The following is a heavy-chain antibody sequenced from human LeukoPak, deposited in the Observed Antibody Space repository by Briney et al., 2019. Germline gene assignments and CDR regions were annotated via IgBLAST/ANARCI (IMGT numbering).Heavy chain of an antibody. CDR3: ARDQGQWLAYYYYYYMDV. CDR1: GFTFSSYW. CDR2: INSDGSST. V-gene: IGHV3-74*01. J-gene: IGHJ6*03. D-gene: IGHD6-19*01. Sequence: GGSLRPSCAASGFTFSSYWMHWVRQAPGEGLVWVSRINSDGSSTSYADSVKGRFTISRDNAKNTLYLQMNSLRAEDTAVYYCARDQGQWLAYYYYYYMDVWGKGTTVTVSS.